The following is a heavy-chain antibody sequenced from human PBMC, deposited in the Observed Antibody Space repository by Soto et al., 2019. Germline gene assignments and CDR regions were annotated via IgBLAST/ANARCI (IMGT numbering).Heavy chain of an antibody. CDR3: ARSSNGRFLEWLLFDY. D-gene: IGHD3-3*01. CDR1: GGSISSYY. J-gene: IGHJ4*02. V-gene: IGHV4-59*01. Sequence: SETLSLTCTVSGGSISSYYWSWIRQPPGKGLEWIGYIYYSGSTNYNPSLKSRVTISVDTSKNQFSLKLSSVTAADTAVYYCARSSNGRFLEWLLFDYWGQGTLVIVSS. CDR2: IYYSGST.